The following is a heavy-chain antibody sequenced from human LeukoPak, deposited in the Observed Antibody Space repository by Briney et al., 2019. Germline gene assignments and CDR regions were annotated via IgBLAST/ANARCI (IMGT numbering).Heavy chain of an antibody. D-gene: IGHD6-13*01. CDR2: IYYSGST. J-gene: IGHJ4*02. Sequence: SETLSLTCTVSGGSPSSYFWSWIRQPPGKGLEWIAYIYYSGSTNYNPSLKSRVTISVDTSKNQFSLKLSSVTAADTAVYYCARQPSSWFTSFDSWGQGTLVTVSS. CDR1: GGSPSSYF. CDR3: ARQPSSWFTSFDS. V-gene: IGHV4-59*01.